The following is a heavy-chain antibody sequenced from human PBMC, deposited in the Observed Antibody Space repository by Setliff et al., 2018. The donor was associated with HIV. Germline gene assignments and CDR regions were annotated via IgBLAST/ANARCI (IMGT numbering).Heavy chain of an antibody. J-gene: IGHJ6*02. CDR1: GFTFSDYY. CDR3: AREPHELRYFDWLLYPAYYYYGMDV. Sequence: PGGSLRLSCAASGFTFSDYYMSWIRQAPGKGLEWVSYISSRGSTIYYADSVKGRFTISRDNAKNSLYLQMNSLRAEDTAVYYCAREPHELRYFDWLLYPAYYYYGMDVWGQGTTVTVSS. D-gene: IGHD3-9*01. CDR2: ISSRGSTI. V-gene: IGHV3-11*04.